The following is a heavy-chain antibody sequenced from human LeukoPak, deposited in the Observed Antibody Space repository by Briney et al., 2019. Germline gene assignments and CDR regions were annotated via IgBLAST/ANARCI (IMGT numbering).Heavy chain of an antibody. CDR1: GFTFSSYW. CDR2: IKSKTDGGTT. CDR3: TTVTYGGNSGPFY. Sequence: GGSLRLSCAASGFTFSSYWMSWVRQAPGKGLEWVGRIKSKTDGGTTDYAAPVKGRFTISRDDSKNTLYLQMNSLKTEDTAVYYCTTVTYGGNSGPFYWGQGTLVTVSS. J-gene: IGHJ4*02. V-gene: IGHV3-15*01. D-gene: IGHD4-23*01.